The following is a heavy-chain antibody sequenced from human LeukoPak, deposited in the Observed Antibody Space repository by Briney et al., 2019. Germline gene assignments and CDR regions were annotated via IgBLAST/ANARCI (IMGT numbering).Heavy chain of an antibody. J-gene: IGHJ6*03. V-gene: IGHV4-39*07. CDR2: IYHSGST. CDR1: GGSISSGGYY. CDR3: ARGLTYYDFWSGHHPGSYYMDV. Sequence: SETLSLTCTVSGGSISSGGYYWGWIRQPPGKGLEWIGSIYHSGSTYYNPSLKSRVTISVDTSKNQFSLKLSSVTAADTAVYYCARGLTYYDFWSGHHPGSYYMDVWGKGTTVTVSS. D-gene: IGHD3-3*01.